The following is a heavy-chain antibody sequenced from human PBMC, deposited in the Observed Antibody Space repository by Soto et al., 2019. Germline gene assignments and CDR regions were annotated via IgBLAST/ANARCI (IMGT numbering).Heavy chain of an antibody. CDR3: ARDYSSYGPFDY. CDR1: GFTFSSYS. D-gene: IGHD5-18*01. J-gene: IGHJ4*02. CDR2: ISSSSSYI. Sequence: PGGSLRLSCAASGFTFSSYSMNWVRQAPGKGLEWVSSISSSSSYIYYADSVKGRFTISRDNAKNSLYLQMNSLRAEDTAVYYCARDYSSYGPFDYWGQGTLVTVYS. V-gene: IGHV3-21*01.